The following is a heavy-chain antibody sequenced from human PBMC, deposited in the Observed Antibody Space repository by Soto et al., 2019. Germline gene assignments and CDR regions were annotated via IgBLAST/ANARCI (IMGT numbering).Heavy chain of an antibody. V-gene: IGHV1-69*08. J-gene: IGHJ6*02. D-gene: IGHD2-2*01. CDR3: AREDRDRETGLVPAAIDGMDV. CDR2: IIPIFGIA. Sequence: QVQLVQSGAEVKKPGSSVKVSCKASGGTFSRYSITWVRQAPGHGLEWIGRIIPIFGIASYAKKFQGRVTITADASTSTAYMELSSLRSDDTAVYYCAREDRDRETGLVPAAIDGMDVWGQGTTVTVSS. CDR1: GGTFSRYS.